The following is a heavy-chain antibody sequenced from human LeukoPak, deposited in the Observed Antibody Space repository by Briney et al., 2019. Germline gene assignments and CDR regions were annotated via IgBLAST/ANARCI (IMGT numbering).Heavy chain of an antibody. CDR3: ARDLGEGARRDLDF. CDR2: INTYNGNT. J-gene: IGHJ4*02. D-gene: IGHD1-26*01. CDR1: GYRFSDYG. V-gene: IGHV1-18*01. Sequence: GASVKVSCKTSGYRFSDYGISWVRQAPGQGLQWMGWINTYNGNTENAHSLQGRATMTIDTATATAYLELRSLVSDDTAVYYCARDLGEGARRDLDFWGQGTLVTVSS.